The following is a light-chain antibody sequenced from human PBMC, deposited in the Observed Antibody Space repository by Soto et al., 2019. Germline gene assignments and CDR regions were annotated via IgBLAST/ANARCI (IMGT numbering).Light chain of an antibody. CDR3: QSYDSSLSAPYA. J-gene: IGLJ1*01. CDR1: SSDVGGYNY. V-gene: IGLV2-14*01. Sequence: QSVLTQPASVSGSPGQSITISCTGTSSDVGGYNYVSWYQQHPGKAPKLMIYDVSNRPSGVSNRFSGSKSGNTASLTISGLQAEDEADYYCQSYDSSLSAPYAFGTGTKVTVL. CDR2: DVS.